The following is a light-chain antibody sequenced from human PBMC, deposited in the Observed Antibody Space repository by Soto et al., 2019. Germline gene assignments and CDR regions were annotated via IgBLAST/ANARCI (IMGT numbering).Light chain of an antibody. CDR1: QSVSSD. V-gene: IGKV3-15*01. CDR2: GAS. CDR3: QQYNNWPPLT. Sequence: EIVMTQAPVTLSVSPRVRATLSCRASQSVSSDLAWYQQKPGQAARLLIYGASTRATGIPARFSGSGSGTEFTHTISSLQSEDFAVYYCQQYNNWPPLTFGGGTKVEIK. J-gene: IGKJ4*01.